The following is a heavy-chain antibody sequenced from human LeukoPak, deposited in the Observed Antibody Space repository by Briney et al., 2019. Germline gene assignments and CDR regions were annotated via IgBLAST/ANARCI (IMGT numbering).Heavy chain of an antibody. Sequence: ASVKVCCTASVCIFTSYGISWVRQARCQGLAWMGWISSYNGNPNYAQTLHARVSMTTHTTTSTAYMELRSLRSDDTAVYYCARGPYCSSTSCYFFYYFDYWGQGTPVTVSS. CDR3: ARGPYCSSTSCYFFYYFDY. J-gene: IGHJ4*02. CDR1: VCIFTSYG. CDR2: ISSYNGNP. D-gene: IGHD2-2*01. V-gene: IGHV1-18*01.